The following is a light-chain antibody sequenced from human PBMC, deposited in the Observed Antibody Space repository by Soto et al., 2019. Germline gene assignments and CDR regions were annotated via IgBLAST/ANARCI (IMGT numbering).Light chain of an antibody. J-gene: IGKJ1*01. CDR3: QQYNNWPSWK. CDR1: QSVNTN. Sequence: EIVVTQSPATLSVSPGERATLSCRASQSVNTNFAWYQQKPGQAPRLLIYGASTRATGIPARFSGSGSGTEFTLTISSLQSEDFAVYYCQQYNNWPSWKFGQGTKVAVK. CDR2: GAS. V-gene: IGKV3-15*01.